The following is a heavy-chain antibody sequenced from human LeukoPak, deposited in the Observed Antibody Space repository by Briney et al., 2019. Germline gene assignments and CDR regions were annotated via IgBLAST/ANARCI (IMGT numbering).Heavy chain of an antibody. CDR1: GGSFSGYY. V-gene: IGHV4-34*01. Sequence: SETLSLTCAVYGGSFSGYYWSWIRQPPGKGLEWIGEINHSGSTNYNPSLKSRVTISVDTSKNQFSLKLSSVTAADTAVYYCASPYGDYESNWFDPWGQGTLVTVSS. D-gene: IGHD4-17*01. CDR2: INHSGST. J-gene: IGHJ5*02. CDR3: ASPYGDYESNWFDP.